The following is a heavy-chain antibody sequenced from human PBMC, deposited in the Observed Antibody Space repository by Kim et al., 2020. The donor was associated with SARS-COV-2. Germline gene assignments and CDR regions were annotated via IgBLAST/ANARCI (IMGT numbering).Heavy chain of an antibody. CDR1: GFTFSNAW. D-gene: IGHD3-10*01. Sequence: GGSLRLSCAASGFTFSNAWMSWVRQAPGKGLEWVGRIKSKTDGGTTDYAAPVKGRFTISRDDSKNTLYLQMNSLKTEDTAVYYCTTSYGSGSYYLTYYYYGMDVWGHGTTVTVSS. CDR3: TTSYGSGSYYLTYYYYGMDV. J-gene: IGHJ6*02. CDR2: IKSKTDGGTT. V-gene: IGHV3-15*01.